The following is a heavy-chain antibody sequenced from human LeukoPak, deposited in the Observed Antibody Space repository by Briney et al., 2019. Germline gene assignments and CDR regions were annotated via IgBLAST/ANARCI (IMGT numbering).Heavy chain of an antibody. V-gene: IGHV1-69*13. Sequence: SVEVSCKASGGTFSSYAISWVRQAPGQGLELMGGIIPIFGTANYAQKFQGRVTITADESTSTAYMELSSLRSEDTAVYYCARSSYDFWSGHLYYYYYYYMDVWGKGTTLTVSS. CDR3: ARSSYDFWSGHLYYYYYYYMDV. J-gene: IGHJ6*03. CDR2: IIPIFGTA. D-gene: IGHD3-3*01. CDR1: GGTFSSYA.